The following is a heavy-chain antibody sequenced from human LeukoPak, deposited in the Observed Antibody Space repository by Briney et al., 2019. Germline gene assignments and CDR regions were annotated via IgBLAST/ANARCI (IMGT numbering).Heavy chain of an antibody. D-gene: IGHD5-18*01. CDR2: IYNSGST. CDR1: ADSMNNYY. J-gene: IGHJ4*02. CDR3: ARGYSYGAFDY. Sequence: SETLSLTCTVSADSMNNYYWTWIRQPPGKGLEWIGYIYNSGSTNYNPSLKSRVTISVDTSRKQLSLKLSSVSAADTAVYYCARGYSYGAFDYWGQGTLVTVSS. V-gene: IGHV4-59*12.